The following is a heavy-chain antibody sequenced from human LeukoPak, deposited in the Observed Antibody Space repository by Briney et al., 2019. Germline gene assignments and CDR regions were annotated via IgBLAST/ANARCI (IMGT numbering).Heavy chain of an antibody. CDR3: ATGYSDSLRSPLDS. V-gene: IGHV3-23*01. D-gene: IGHD3-22*01. CDR2: ISGRGGNT. J-gene: IGHJ5*01. Sequence: GGSLRLSCAGSGFSFNNYAMYWVRQAPGKGLEWVSSISGRGGNTYYADSVKGRFTISRDDSKNTLFLQMNSLRAEDTAVYYCATGYSDSLRSPLDSWGQGTLVTVSS. CDR1: GFSFNNYA.